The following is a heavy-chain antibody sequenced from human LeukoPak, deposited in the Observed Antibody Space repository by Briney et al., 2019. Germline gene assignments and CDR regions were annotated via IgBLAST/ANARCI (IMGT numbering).Heavy chain of an antibody. V-gene: IGHV5-51*01. CDR2: IYPGDARI. J-gene: IGHJ5*02. CDR3: ACRDLTSTWSFP. Sequence: GESLKISCQGFGYSFANYWIGWARQMPGKGMEWMGVIYPGDARIRYNPSFQGQVTISVDRSISTAYLQWVSLKASDSAMYYCACRDLTSTWSFPWGQGTLVTVSS. D-gene: IGHD6-13*01. CDR1: GYSFANYW.